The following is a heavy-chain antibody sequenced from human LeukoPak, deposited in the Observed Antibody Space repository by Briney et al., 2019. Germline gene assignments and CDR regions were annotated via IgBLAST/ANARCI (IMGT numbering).Heavy chain of an antibody. CDR2: IKQDGSEK. CDR3: ARKLGINNYFDY. D-gene: IGHD7-27*01. V-gene: IGHV3-7*03. CDR1: GFTFSSYW. J-gene: IGHJ4*02. Sequence: PGGSLRLSCAASGFTFSSYWMTWVRQAPGKGLEWVANIKQDGSEKYYVDSVKGRFTISRDNSKNTLYLQMNSLRAEDTAVYYCARKLGINNYFDYWGQGTLVTVSS.